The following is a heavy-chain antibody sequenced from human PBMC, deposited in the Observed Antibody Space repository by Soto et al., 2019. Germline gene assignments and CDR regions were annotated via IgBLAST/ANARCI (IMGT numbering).Heavy chain of an antibody. CDR1: GFTFSSYA. Sequence: GGSLRLSCAASGFTFSSYAMSWVRQAPGKGLEWVSAISGSGGSTYYADSVKGRFTISRDNSKNTLYLQMNSLRAEETAVYYCAKYRVAPSGAETDHDAFDIWGQGTMVTVSS. CDR2: ISGSGGST. D-gene: IGHD3-10*01. V-gene: IGHV3-23*01. J-gene: IGHJ3*02. CDR3: AKYRVAPSGAETDHDAFDI.